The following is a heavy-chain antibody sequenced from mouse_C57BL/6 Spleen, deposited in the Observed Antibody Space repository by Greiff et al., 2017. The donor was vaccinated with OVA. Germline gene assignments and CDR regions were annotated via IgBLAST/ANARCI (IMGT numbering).Heavy chain of an antibody. Sequence: EVMLVESGPGMVKPSQSLSLTCTVTGYSITSGYDWHWIRHFPGNKLEWMGYISYSGSTNYNPSLKSRISITHDTSKNHFFLKLNSVTTEDTATYYCAREAAPYYFDYWGQGTTLTVSS. J-gene: IGHJ2*01. V-gene: IGHV3-1*01. CDR1: GYSITSGYD. CDR3: AREAAPYYFDY. CDR2: ISYSGST.